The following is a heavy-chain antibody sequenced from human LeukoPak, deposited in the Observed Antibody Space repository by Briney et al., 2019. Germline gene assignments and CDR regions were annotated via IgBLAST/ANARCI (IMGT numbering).Heavy chain of an antibody. V-gene: IGHV3-30*02. CDR2: IQKDGSNK. Sequence: GGSLRLSCGASGFTFRSYGVHWVRQAPGKGLEWVAFIQKDGSNKYYGDSVKGRFTISRDNSKNTLYLQMNGLRVEDTAVYYCAKEMYDYVWGSYFEDWGQGTLVTVSS. D-gene: IGHD3-16*01. J-gene: IGHJ4*02. CDR1: GFTFRSYG. CDR3: AKEMYDYVWGSYFED.